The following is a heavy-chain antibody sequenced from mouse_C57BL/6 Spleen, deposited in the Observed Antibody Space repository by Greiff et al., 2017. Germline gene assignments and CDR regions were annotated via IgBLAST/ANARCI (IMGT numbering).Heavy chain of an antibody. CDR3: ARSGDYDYDSGYAMDY. Sequence: QVHVKQPGTELVKPGASVKLSCKASGYTFTSYWMHWVKQRPGQGLEWIGNINPSNGGTNYNEKFKSKATLTVDKSSSTAYMQLSSLTSEDSAVYYCARSGDYDYDSGYAMDYWGQGTSVTVSS. J-gene: IGHJ4*01. D-gene: IGHD2-4*01. CDR1: GYTFTSYW. V-gene: IGHV1-53*01. CDR2: INPSNGGT.